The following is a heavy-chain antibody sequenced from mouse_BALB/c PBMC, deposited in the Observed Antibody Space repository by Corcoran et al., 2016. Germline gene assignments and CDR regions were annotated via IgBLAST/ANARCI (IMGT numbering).Heavy chain of an antibody. CDR1: GYSFTDYI. V-gene: IGHV1-39*01. J-gene: IGHJ4*01. CDR3: ARWTEYDYAMDY. Sequence: EIQLQQTGPELVKPGASVKISCKASGYSFTDYIMLWVKQSHGKSLEWIGNINPYYGSTSYNLKFKGKATLTVDKSSSTAYMQLNSLTSEDSAVYYCARWTEYDYAMDYWGQGTSVTESS. CDR2: INPYYGST. D-gene: IGHD2-14*01.